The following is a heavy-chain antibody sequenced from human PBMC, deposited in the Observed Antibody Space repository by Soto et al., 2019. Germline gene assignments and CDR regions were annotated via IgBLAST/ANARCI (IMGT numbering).Heavy chain of an antibody. CDR3: AKGGSAALIAPSGRDNWFDP. CDR2: ITWNGGTI. CDR1: GFAFDDYV. Sequence: LRLSCAASGFAFDDYVMHWVRQPPGRGLEWVSGITWNGGTIRYVDSVKGRFTISRDNAENSLYLQMNSLRPEDTAVYYCAKGGSAALIAPSGRDNWFDPWGQGTQVTVSS. J-gene: IGHJ5*02. D-gene: IGHD6-13*01. V-gene: IGHV3-9*01.